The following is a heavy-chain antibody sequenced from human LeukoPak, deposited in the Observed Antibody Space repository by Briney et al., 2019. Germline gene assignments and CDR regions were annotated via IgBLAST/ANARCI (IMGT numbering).Heavy chain of an antibody. V-gene: IGHV4-39*01. J-gene: IGHJ3*02. CDR3: ARGPPGRGI. D-gene: IGHD1-14*01. Sequence: PSETLSLTCTVSGGSISSSSYYWGWIRQPPGKGLEWIGSIYYSGSTYCNPSLKSRVTISVDTSKNQFFLKLSSVTAADTAVYYCARGPPGRGIWGQGTMVTVSS. CDR1: GGSISSSSYY. CDR2: IYYSGST.